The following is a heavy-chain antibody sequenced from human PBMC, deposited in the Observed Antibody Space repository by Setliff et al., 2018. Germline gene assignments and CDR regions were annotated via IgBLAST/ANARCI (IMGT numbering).Heavy chain of an antibody. D-gene: IGHD2-15*01. CDR1: SGSIGSHY. V-gene: IGHV4-59*08. J-gene: IGHJ6*03. Sequence: SETLSLTCSVSSGSIGSHYWNWMRQPPGKGLEWIGYVSHSGSTDYNPSLRSRVTVSVDTSRIHFSLKLRSVTAADTAVYYCARAPGRQDYHYMELWGKGTTVSVSS. CDR2: VSHSGST. CDR3: ARAPGRQDYHYMEL.